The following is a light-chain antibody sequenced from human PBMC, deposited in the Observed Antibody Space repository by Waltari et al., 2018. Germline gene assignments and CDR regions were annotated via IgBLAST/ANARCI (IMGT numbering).Light chain of an antibody. CDR2: AVS. CDR1: TSDVGNYKR. V-gene: IGLV2-23*02. J-gene: IGLJ2*01. Sequence: QSALTQPASVSGSPGPSITISCTGTTSDVGNYKRVSWYQQHPGKAPKLMIYAVSKQPSGVSDRFSGSKSGDMASLTISGLQPEDEAEYFCSSYAGSSKGVFGGGTKVTVL. CDR3: SSYAGSSKGV.